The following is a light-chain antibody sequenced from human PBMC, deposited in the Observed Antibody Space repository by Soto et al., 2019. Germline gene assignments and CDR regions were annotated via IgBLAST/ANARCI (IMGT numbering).Light chain of an antibody. Sequence: DIQMTQSPSSLSASVGDRVTITCQASQDISHYLNWYQQKPGRAPKLLIYDASKLETGVPSRFSGSGSGTDFSLTISRLQSEDTATYYCQQYDSMPYTFGQGTKVEIK. CDR2: DAS. J-gene: IGKJ2*01. CDR3: QQYDSMPYT. CDR1: QDISHY. V-gene: IGKV1-33*01.